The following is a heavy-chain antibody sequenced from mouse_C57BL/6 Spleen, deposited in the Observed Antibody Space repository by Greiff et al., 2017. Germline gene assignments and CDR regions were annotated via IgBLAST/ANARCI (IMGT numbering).Heavy chain of an antibody. CDR3: ARDRYGSSYVGWYFDV. Sequence: EVMLVESEGGLVQPGSSMKLSCTASGFTFSDYYMAWVRQVPEKGLEWVANINYDGSSTYYLDSLKGRFIISRDNAKNILYLQMSSLKSEDTATYYCARDRYGSSYVGWYFDVWGTGTTVTVSS. V-gene: IGHV5-16*01. CDR2: INYDGSST. D-gene: IGHD1-1*01. J-gene: IGHJ1*03. CDR1: GFTFSDYY.